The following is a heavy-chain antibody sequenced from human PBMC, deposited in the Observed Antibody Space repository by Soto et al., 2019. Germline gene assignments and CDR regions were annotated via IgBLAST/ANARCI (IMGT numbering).Heavy chain of an antibody. Sequence: SETLSLTCTVSGGSISSGGYYWSWIRQHPGKGLEWIGYIYYSGSTYYNPSLKSRVTISVDTSKNHFSLKLSSVTAADTAVYYCARLFSQLLLGKAGGMDVWGQGTTVTVSS. J-gene: IGHJ6*02. V-gene: IGHV4-31*03. CDR3: ARLFSQLLLGKAGGMDV. CDR1: GGSISSGGYY. D-gene: IGHD2-15*01. CDR2: IYYSGST.